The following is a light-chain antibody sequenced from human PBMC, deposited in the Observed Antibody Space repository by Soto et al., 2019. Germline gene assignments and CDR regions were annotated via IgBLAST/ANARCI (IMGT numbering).Light chain of an antibody. CDR3: SSHSSSSAYYV. Sequence: QSVLTQPASVSGSPGQSITISCTGTGSDVGNYVFVSWYQQYPGKAPKLIIFEVSNRPSGVSDRFSGSKSGSTASLSISGLQSEDEADYFCSSHSSSSAYYVFGTGTKLTVL. CDR1: GSDVGNYVF. J-gene: IGLJ1*01. V-gene: IGLV2-14*01. CDR2: EVS.